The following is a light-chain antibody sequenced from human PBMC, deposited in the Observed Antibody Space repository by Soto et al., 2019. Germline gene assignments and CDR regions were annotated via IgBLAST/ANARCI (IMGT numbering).Light chain of an antibody. CDR2: KAS. Sequence: DIPMTQSPSTLSASVGDRVTITCRASQSITTWLAWYQQKPGKAPNLLIYKASNLESGVPSRFSGSGSGTEFTLTISSLQRDDFATYYWQQYETYYTFGQGTKLEIK. V-gene: IGKV1-5*03. CDR1: QSITTW. CDR3: QQYETYYT. J-gene: IGKJ2*01.